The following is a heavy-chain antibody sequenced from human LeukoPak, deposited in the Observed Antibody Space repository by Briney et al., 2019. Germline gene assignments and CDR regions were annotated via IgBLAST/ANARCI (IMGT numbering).Heavy chain of an antibody. CDR3: ARVWGPALDY. CDR1: GFTFSSYS. D-gene: IGHD7-27*01. V-gene: IGHV3-21*01. CDR2: ISSSSSYI. J-gene: IGHJ4*02. Sequence: GGSLRLPCAASGFTFSSYSMNWVRQAPGKGLEWVSSISSSSSYIYYADSVKGRFTISRDNAKNSLYLQMNSLRAEDTAVYYCARVWGPALDYWGQGTLVTVSS.